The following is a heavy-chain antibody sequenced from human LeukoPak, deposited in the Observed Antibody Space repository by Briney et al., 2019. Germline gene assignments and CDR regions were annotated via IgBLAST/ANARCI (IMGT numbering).Heavy chain of an antibody. CDR3: AKVVYCGCYCYSAAFDI. D-gene: IGHD2-21*01. Sequence: SGGSLRLSCAASGFTFSSYAMSWVRQAPGKGLEWVSAISGSGGSTYYADSVKGRFTISRDNSKNTLYLQMNSLRAEDTAVYFCAKVVYCGCYCYSAAFDIWGQGTMVTVSS. V-gene: IGHV3-23*01. J-gene: IGHJ3*02. CDR2: ISGSGGST. CDR1: GFTFSSYA.